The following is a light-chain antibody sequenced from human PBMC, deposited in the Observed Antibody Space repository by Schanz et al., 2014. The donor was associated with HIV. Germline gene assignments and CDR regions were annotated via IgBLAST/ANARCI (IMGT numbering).Light chain of an antibody. CDR2: EGS. V-gene: IGLV2-14*02. Sequence: QSALTQPASVSGSPGQSITISCTGTSSDVGSYNLVSWYQQHPGKAPKLMIYEGSKRPSGVPDRFSGSKSGNTASLTVSGLQADDEADYYCSSYTSSSTLVFGGGTKVTVL. CDR3: SSYTSSSTLV. J-gene: IGLJ2*01. CDR1: SSDVGSYNL.